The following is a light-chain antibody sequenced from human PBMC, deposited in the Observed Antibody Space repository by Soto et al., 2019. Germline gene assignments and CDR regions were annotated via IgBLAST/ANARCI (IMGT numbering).Light chain of an antibody. V-gene: IGLV2-11*01. J-gene: IGLJ1*01. Sequence: QSVLTQPRSVSGSPGQSVTISCTGTSSDVGGYNYVSWYQQHPGKAPKLMIYDVSKRPSGVPDRFSGSKSGNTASLTISGLQAEDEADYYCCSYAGSRFFFGTGTKVTVL. CDR2: DVS. CDR3: CSYAGSRFF. CDR1: SSDVGGYNY.